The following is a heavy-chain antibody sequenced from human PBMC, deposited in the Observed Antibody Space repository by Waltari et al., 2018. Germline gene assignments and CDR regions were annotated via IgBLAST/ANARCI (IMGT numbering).Heavy chain of an antibody. CDR3: ATSITMVRGVINPFDY. J-gene: IGHJ4*02. D-gene: IGHD3-10*01. CDR1: GYSFTSYR. Sequence: GKKPGESLKISCKGSGYSFTSYRIGWVRQMPGKGLEWMGIIYPGDSDTRYSPSFQGQVTISADKSISTAYLQWSSLKASDTAMYYCATSITMVRGVINPFDYWGQGTLVTVSS. CDR2: IYPGDSDT. V-gene: IGHV5-51*01.